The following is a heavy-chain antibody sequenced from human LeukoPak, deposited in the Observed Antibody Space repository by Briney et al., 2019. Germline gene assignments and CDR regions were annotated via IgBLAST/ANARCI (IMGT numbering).Heavy chain of an antibody. J-gene: IGHJ5*02. V-gene: IGHV1-69*04. CDR1: GGTFSSYA. CDR3: ATARGYYGSGSYYLNWFDP. D-gene: IGHD3-10*01. CDR2: IIPILGIA. Sequence: TVKVSCKASGGTFSSYAISWVRQAPGQGLEWMGRIIPILGIANYAQKFQGRVTITADKSTSTAYMELSSLRSEDTAVYYCATARGYYGSGSYYLNWFDPWGQGTLVTVSS.